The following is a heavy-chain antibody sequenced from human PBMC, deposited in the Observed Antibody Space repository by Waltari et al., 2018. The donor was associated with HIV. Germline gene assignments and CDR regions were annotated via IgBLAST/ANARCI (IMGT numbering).Heavy chain of an antibody. V-gene: IGHV3-23*01. CDR1: GFGFANYG. CDR3: AKDLSISSARPRLVSFDF. CDR2: ISGGGSKT. Sequence: EVQLLASGGESTQPGKSLTIYGGGSGFGFANYGMAWVRRAPGGGLESIASISGGGSKTYYVDSVKGRFTISGDNSKNVMYLKMTNLKVDDTAMYFCAKDLSISSARPRLVSFDFWSQGTQVSVAS. D-gene: IGHD6-6*01. J-gene: IGHJ4*02.